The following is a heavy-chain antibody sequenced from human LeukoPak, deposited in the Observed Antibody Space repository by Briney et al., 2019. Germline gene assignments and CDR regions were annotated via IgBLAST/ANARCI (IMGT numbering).Heavy chain of an antibody. D-gene: IGHD2-2*03. V-gene: IGHV3-23*01. Sequence: GGSLRLSCAASGFTFSSYAMSWVRQAPGKGLEWVSAISGSGGSTYYADSVKGRFTISRDNSKNTLYLQMNGLRAEDTAVYYCAKVANGYCSSTSCPLHFDYWGQGTLVTVSS. CDR1: GFTFSSYA. CDR3: AKVANGYCSSTSCPLHFDY. J-gene: IGHJ4*02. CDR2: ISGSGGST.